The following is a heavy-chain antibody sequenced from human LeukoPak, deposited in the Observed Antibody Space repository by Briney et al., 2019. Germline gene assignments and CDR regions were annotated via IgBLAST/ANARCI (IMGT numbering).Heavy chain of an antibody. Sequence: ASVKVSCKASGYTFTGYYMQWVRQAPGQALEWKGWINPNSGGTNYAQKFQGRVTMTRDTSISTAYMELSRLRSDDTAVYYCARCNYYDSSGQSPPIYYFDYWGQGTLVTVSS. J-gene: IGHJ4*02. V-gene: IGHV1-2*02. CDR2: INPNSGGT. CDR1: GYTFTGYY. D-gene: IGHD3-22*01. CDR3: ARCNYYDSSGQSPPIYYFDY.